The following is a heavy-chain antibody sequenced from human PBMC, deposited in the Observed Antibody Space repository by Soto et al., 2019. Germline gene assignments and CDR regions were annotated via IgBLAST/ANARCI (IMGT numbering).Heavy chain of an antibody. V-gene: IGHV3-30-3*01. CDR2: ISYDGSNK. J-gene: IGHJ6*02. CDR3: ARDPFRYEYGMDV. CDR1: GFTFSSYA. D-gene: IGHD3-3*01. Sequence: QVQLVESGGGVVQPGRSLRLSCAASGFTFSSYAMHWVRQAPGKGLEWVAVISYDGSNKYYADSVKGRFIISRDNSKNTLYLQMNSLRAEDTAVYYCARDPFRYEYGMDVWGQGTTVTVSS.